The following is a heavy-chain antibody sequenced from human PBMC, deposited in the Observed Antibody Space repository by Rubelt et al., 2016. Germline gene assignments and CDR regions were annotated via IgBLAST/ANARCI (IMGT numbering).Heavy chain of an antibody. CDR3: ARMRGPYSSSGGEFDP. CDR2: IHAGNGTK. D-gene: IGHD6-13*01. J-gene: IGHJ5*02. V-gene: IGHV1-3*01. CDR1: GYTFTSYA. Sequence: QVQLVQSGAEVKKPGASVKVSCKASGYTFTSYAMHWVRQAPGQRLEWMGWIHAGNGTKKYSQKFQGRVTITRDTSASTAYRELSSLRSEDTAVYYCARMRGPYSSSGGEFDPWGQGTLVTVSS.